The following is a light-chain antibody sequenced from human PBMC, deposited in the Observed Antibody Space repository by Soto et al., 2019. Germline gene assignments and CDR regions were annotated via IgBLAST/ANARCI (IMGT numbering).Light chain of an antibody. Sequence: ALAQSPVALSLSPGERATLSCRASQSVSTDLAWYQQKPGQAPRLLIYDASNRATGIPVRFAGSGSGTDFALTISSLEPEDFVLYYCQRPPTSFGGGTKVDI. CDR3: QRPPTS. V-gene: IGKV3-11*01. CDR1: QSVSTD. J-gene: IGKJ4*01. CDR2: DAS.